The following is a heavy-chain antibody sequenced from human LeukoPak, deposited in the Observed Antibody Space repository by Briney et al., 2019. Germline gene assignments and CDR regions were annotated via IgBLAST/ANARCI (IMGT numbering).Heavy chain of an antibody. CDR3: AREEEWYASGTYYKGFDS. Sequence: GGSLRLSCAAPGFTFSSYSINWVRRAPGKGLEWVSSISSTSTYIYYADSVKGRFTISRDNAKNSLYLQMNSLRAEDTAVYYCAREEEWYASGTYYKGFDSWGQGTLVTVSS. D-gene: IGHD3-10*01. J-gene: IGHJ4*02. CDR2: ISSTSTYI. CDR1: GFTFSSYS. V-gene: IGHV3-21*01.